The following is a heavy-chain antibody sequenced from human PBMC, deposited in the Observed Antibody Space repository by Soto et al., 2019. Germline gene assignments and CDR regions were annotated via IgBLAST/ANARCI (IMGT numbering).Heavy chain of an antibody. CDR2: IIPIFGTA. J-gene: IGHJ4*02. CDR1: GGTFSSYA. D-gene: IGHD2-15*01. CDR3: AREVVAATGLGY. V-gene: IGHV1-69*06. Sequence: QVQLVQSGAEVKQPGSSVKVSCTASGGTFSSYAISWVRQAPGQGLEWMGGIIPIFGTANYAQKFQGRVTITADKSTSTAYMELSSLRSEDTAVYYCAREVVAATGLGYWGQGTLVTVSS.